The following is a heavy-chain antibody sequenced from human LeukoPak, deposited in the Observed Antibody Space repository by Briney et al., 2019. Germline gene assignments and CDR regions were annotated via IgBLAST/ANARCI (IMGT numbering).Heavy chain of an antibody. CDR1: GFTISTYG. Sequence: PGGSLRLSCAASGFTISTYGMNWVRQAPGKGLEWVSTISGSDDSTYYAGSVKGRFTISRDNAKNSLYLQMNSLRAEDTALYYCARDGDTVLTRGYYYYMDVWGKGTTVTVSS. J-gene: IGHJ6*03. D-gene: IGHD4-23*01. CDR3: ARDGDTVLTRGYYYYMDV. V-gene: IGHV3-21*01. CDR2: ISGSDDST.